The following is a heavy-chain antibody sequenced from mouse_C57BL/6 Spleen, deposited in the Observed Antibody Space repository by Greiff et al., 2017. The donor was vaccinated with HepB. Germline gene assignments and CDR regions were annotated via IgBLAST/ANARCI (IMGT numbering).Heavy chain of an antibody. CDR2: IYPGDGDT. V-gene: IGHV1-80*01. CDR1: GYAFSSYW. Sequence: QVQLQQSGAELVKPGASVKISCKASGYAFSSYWMNWVKQRPGKGLEWIGQIYPGDGDTNYNGKFKGKATLTADKSSSTAYMQLSSLTSEDSAVYFCAKGDYDCYYEFDFWGQGTTLTVSS. D-gene: IGHD2-3*01. CDR3: AKGDYDCYYEFDF. J-gene: IGHJ2*01.